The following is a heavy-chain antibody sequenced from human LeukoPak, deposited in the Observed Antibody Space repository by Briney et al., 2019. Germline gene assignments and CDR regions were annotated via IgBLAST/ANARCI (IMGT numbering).Heavy chain of an antibody. CDR1: GGSISSYY. Sequence: SETLSLTCTVSGGSISSYYRSWIRQPAGKGLEWIGRIYTSGDTNYNPSLKSRVTMSVDSSKNQFSLKLSSVTAADTAVYYCARDPQRRYYFDYWGQGTLVTVSS. D-gene: IGHD3-16*01. CDR2: IYTSGDT. CDR3: ARDPQRRYYFDY. J-gene: IGHJ4*02. V-gene: IGHV4-4*07.